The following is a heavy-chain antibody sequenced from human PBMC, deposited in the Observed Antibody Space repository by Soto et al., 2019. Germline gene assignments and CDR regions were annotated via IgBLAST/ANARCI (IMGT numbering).Heavy chain of an antibody. J-gene: IGHJ6*02. CDR2: IYYSGST. V-gene: IGHV4-61*08. D-gene: IGHD6-6*01. CDR3: ARVIGSSPGIDYYYYGMDV. CDR1: GGSISSGGYY. Sequence: SETLSLTCTVSGGSISSGGYYWSWIRQHPGKGLEWIGYIYYSGSTNYNPSLKSRVTISVDTSKNQFSLKLSSVTAADTAVYYCARVIGSSPGIDYYYYGMDVWGQGTTVTVSS.